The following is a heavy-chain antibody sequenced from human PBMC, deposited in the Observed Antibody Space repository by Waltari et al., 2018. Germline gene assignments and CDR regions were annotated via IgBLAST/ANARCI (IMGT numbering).Heavy chain of an antibody. D-gene: IGHD6-19*01. V-gene: IGHV4-59*01. CDR1: GGSISSYY. J-gene: IGHJ4*02. CDR2: IYYSGTT. Sequence: QVQLQESGPGLVKPSETLSLTCSVSGGSISSYYWSWLRQSPGKGLEWIGYIYYSGTTNYNPSLDCRVTISVDTSKNLFSLMLTSMTAADTAVYYCAIVARQWLGDLGTYIYSWGQGTLVTVSS. CDR3: AIVARQWLGDLGTYIYS.